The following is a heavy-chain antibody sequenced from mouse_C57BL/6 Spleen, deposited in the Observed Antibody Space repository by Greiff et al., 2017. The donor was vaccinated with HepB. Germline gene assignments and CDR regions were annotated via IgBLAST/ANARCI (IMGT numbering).Heavy chain of an antibody. Sequence: VQLKESGPVLVKPGASVKMSCKASGYTFTDYYMNWVKQSHGKSLEWIGVINPYNGGTSYNQKFKGKATLTVDKSSSTAYMELNSLTSEDSAVYYCARRDSPWYFDVWGTGTTVTVSS. V-gene: IGHV1-19*01. CDR1: GYTFTDYY. CDR3: ARRDSPWYFDV. CDR2: INPYNGGT. D-gene: IGHD6-1*01. J-gene: IGHJ1*03.